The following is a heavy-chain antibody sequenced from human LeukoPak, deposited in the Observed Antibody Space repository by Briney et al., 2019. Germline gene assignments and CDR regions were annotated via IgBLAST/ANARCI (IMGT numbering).Heavy chain of an antibody. V-gene: IGHV3-23*01. CDR2: ISGSGDTT. CDR1: GFSFINYA. Sequence: PGGSLRLSCAASGFSFINYAMSWVRQAPGKGLEWISEISGSGDTTYDTDSLKGRFTISRDNSKNTLYLQMNSLRAEDTAVYYCAKEGWELLSTYYFDYWGQGTLVTVSS. CDR3: AKEGWELLSTYYFDY. J-gene: IGHJ4*02. D-gene: IGHD1-26*01.